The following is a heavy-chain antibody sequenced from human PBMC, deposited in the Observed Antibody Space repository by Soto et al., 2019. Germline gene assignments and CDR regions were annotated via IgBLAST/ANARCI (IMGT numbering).Heavy chain of an antibody. CDR2: IWYDGVNK. J-gene: IGHJ6*02. Sequence: PGGSLRLFCAASGFTFSSYGMHWIRQAPGKGLEWVAAIWYDGVNKYYEDSVKGRFTTSRDDSRNTLYLQMNSLRAEDTAVYYCARDLKDTTGYFNYYFYYGMDVWGQGTTVTVYS. CDR3: ARDLKDTTGYFNYYFYYGMDV. V-gene: IGHV3-33*01. CDR1: GFTFSSYG. D-gene: IGHD3-22*01.